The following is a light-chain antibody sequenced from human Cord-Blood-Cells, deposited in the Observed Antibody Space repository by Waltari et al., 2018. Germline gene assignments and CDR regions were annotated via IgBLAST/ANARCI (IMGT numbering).Light chain of an antibody. V-gene: IGLV2-14*03. CDR3: SSYTSSSTWV. CDR1: SSDVGAYNY. Sequence: QSALTQPASVSGSPGQSITISCTGTSSDVGAYNYVSWYPQHPGKAPKLMIYDVSNRPSGVSKRFSGSKSGNTASLTISGLQAEDEADYYCSSYTSSSTWVFGGGTKLTVL. J-gene: IGLJ3*02. CDR2: DVS.